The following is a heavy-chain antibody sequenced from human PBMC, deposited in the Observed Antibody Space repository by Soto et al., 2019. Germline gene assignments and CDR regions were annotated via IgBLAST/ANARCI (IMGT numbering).Heavy chain of an antibody. J-gene: IGHJ3*01. V-gene: IGHV2-5*02. D-gene: IGHD2-2*01. CDR3: AHAYGGTSWPNDAFDV. CDR1: GFSFSADGVG. Sequence: QITLKESGPTLVKPTQTLTLTCIFSGFSFSADGVGVGWIRQPPGKALEWLALIYWDDDTRYSPSLKSRLTXTXDTSKNQVVLTMTNMDPVDTATYYCAHAYGGTSWPNDAFDVWGQGTXXT. CDR2: IYWDDDT.